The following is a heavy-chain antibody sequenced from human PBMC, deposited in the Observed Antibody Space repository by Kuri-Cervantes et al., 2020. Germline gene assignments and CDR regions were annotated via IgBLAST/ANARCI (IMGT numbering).Heavy chain of an antibody. D-gene: IGHD5-18*01. Sequence: SETLSLTCTVSGGSISSSSYYWSWIRQPPGKGLEWIAYISYNGKNIKYNASLKSRVTISVDASKDQFSLKLTSVTAADTAVYYCAKDRGFDPGPGYAFGTRWFDPWGQGILVTVSS. J-gene: IGHJ5*02. CDR3: AKDRGFDPGPGYAFGTRWFDP. CDR2: ISYNGKNI. CDR1: GGSISSSSYY. V-gene: IGHV4-61*01.